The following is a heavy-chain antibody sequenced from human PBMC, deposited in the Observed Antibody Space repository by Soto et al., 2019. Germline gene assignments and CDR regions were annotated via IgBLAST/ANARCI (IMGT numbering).Heavy chain of an antibody. D-gene: IGHD6-19*01. CDR3: AATEIAVAGTSLGY. CDR1: GGSISSYY. Sequence: SETLSLTCTVSGGSISSYYWSWIRQPPGKGLEWVGYIYHTGSTYYNPSLKSRVTISIDRSKNQFSLYLSSVTAADTAVYYCAATEIAVAGTSLGYWGQGTLVTVSS. J-gene: IGHJ4*02. V-gene: IGHV4-59*04. CDR2: IYHTGST.